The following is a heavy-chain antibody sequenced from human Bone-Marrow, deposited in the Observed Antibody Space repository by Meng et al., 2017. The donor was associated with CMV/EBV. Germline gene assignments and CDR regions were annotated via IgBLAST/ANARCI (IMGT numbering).Heavy chain of an antibody. CDR1: GFTFSSYS. V-gene: IGHV3-48*04. D-gene: IGHD6-6*01. Sequence: GESLKISCAASGFTFSSYSMNWVRQAPGKGLEWVSYISSSSSTIYYADSVKGRFTISRDNAKNSLYLQMNSLRAEDTAVYYCARDDGSSSHYYYYGMDVWGQGTTVTVSS. CDR2: ISSSSSTI. J-gene: IGHJ6*02. CDR3: ARDDGSSSHYYYYGMDV.